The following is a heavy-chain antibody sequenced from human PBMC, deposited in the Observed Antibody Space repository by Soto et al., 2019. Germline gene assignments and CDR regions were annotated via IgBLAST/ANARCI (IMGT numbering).Heavy chain of an antibody. Sequence: SETRSLTCTVSGGSISSGGYSWSWIRQHPGKGLEWIGYIYHSGSTYYNPSLKSLVTISVDTSKNQFSLKLSSVTAADTAVYYCARGNIAVATAPYYYGMDVWGQGTTVTVSS. V-gene: IGHV4-31*01. CDR2: IYHSGST. D-gene: IGHD6-19*01. CDR3: ARGNIAVATAPYYYGMDV. J-gene: IGHJ6*02. CDR1: GGSISSGGYS.